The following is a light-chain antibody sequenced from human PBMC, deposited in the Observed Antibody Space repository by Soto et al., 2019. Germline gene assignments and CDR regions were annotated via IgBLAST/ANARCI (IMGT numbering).Light chain of an antibody. V-gene: IGLV2-14*01. Sequence: QSALTQPASVSGSPGQSITISCTGTSGDIGSYTYVSWYQQYPGKAPKLLISEVTNRPSGVSNRFSGSKSGNTASLTISGLQPEDEADYYCSSFTSNRIYVFGPGTKVTVL. CDR3: SSFTSNRIYV. J-gene: IGLJ1*01. CDR2: EVT. CDR1: SGDIGSYTY.